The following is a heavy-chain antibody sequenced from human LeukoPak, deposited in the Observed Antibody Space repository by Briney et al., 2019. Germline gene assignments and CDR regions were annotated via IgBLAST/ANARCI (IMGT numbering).Heavy chain of an antibody. D-gene: IGHD3-22*01. J-gene: IGHJ4*02. CDR2: INPNSGGT. V-gene: IGHV1-2*02. Sequence: ASVKVSCKASGYTFTGYYMHWVRQAPGQGLEWMGWINPNSGGTNYVQKLQGRVTMTTDTSTSTAYMELRSLRSDDTAVYYCARESYYDSSGYYLDWGQGTLVTVSS. CDR3: ARESYYDSSGYYLD. CDR1: GYTFTGYY.